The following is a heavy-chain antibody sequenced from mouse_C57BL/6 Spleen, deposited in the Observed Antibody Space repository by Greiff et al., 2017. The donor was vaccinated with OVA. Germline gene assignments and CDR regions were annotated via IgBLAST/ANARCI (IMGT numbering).Heavy chain of an antibody. Sequence: DVQLQESGGGLVQPGGSLSLSCAASGFTFTDYYMSWVRQPPGKALEWLGFIRNKANGYTTEYNASVKGRFTISRDNSQSILYLQMNALRAEDSATYYSASHYYGSSLGYFDYWGQGTTLTVSS. CDR2: IRNKANGYTT. V-gene: IGHV7-3*01. J-gene: IGHJ2*01. D-gene: IGHD1-1*01. CDR3: ASHYYGSSLGYFDY. CDR1: GFTFTDYY.